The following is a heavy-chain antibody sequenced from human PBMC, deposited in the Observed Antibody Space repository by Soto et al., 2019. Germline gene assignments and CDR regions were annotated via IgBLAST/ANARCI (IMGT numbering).Heavy chain of an antibody. CDR1: GHSVHSCW. Sequence: PGLFRKISCILAGHSVHSCWIGWRRQTPGKGLEWRGIVNPDDSDARYSTTFQGQVTISADKTITTAFLQWSSLKASDPAMYYCARRVGDYLASWAQGTLVPVSS. CDR3: ARRVGDYLAS. CDR2: VNPDDSDA. V-gene: IGHV5-51*01. J-gene: IGHJ4*02.